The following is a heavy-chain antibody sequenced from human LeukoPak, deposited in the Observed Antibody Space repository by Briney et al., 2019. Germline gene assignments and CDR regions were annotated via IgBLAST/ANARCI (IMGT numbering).Heavy chain of an antibody. CDR1: VGSISSYY. J-gene: IGHJ4*02. D-gene: IGHD5-18*01. Sequence: SETLSLTCTVSVGSISSYYWSWIRQPAGKGLEWTGRIYTSVSTNYNPSLKSRVIMSVDTSKNQFSLKLSSVTAADTAVYYCARDRSDTAMVRGSYFDYWGQGTLVTVSS. CDR2: IYTSVST. CDR3: ARDRSDTAMVRGSYFDY. V-gene: IGHV4-4*07.